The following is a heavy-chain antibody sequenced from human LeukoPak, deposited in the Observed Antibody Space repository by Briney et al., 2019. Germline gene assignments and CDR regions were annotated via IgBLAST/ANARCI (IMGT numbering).Heavy chain of an antibody. Sequence: KPGGSLRLSCVASGFTFSSYSMNWVRQAPGKGLEWVSSISNTGNHIYYADSVKGRFTISRDNSKNTLFLQMNSLRGEDTAIYYCAKVGDSWDFDYWGQGTLVTVSS. D-gene: IGHD6-13*01. CDR1: GFTFSSYS. J-gene: IGHJ4*02. V-gene: IGHV3-21*01. CDR3: AKVGDSWDFDY. CDR2: ISNTGNHI.